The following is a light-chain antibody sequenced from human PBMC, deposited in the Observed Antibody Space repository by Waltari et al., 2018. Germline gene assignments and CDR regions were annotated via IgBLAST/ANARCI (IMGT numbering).Light chain of an antibody. J-gene: IGKJ4*01. CDR3: QHRSNWPSLT. CDR1: QSVSSS. V-gene: IGKV3-11*01. CDR2: DAS. Sequence: EIVLTQSPATLSLSPGERATLSCRASQSVSSSLAWYQQKGGQAPRRLNYDASNRAAGIPARFSGSGSGTDFTLTISSLEPEDFTVYYCQHRSNWPSLTFGGGTKVEI.